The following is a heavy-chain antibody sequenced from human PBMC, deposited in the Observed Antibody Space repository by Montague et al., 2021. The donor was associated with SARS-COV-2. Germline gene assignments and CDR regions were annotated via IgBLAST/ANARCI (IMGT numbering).Heavy chain of an antibody. J-gene: IGHJ3*02. CDR1: GGSISSYY. V-gene: IGHV4-59*01. D-gene: IGHD6-19*01. CDR3: ASGSGWMGNAFDI. CDR2: IYYSGST. Sequence: SETLSLICTVSGGSISSYYWSWIRQPPGKGLEWIGYIYYSGSTNYNPSLKSRVTISVDTSKYQFSLKLSSVTAADTAVYYCASGSGWMGNAFDIWGQGAMVTVSS.